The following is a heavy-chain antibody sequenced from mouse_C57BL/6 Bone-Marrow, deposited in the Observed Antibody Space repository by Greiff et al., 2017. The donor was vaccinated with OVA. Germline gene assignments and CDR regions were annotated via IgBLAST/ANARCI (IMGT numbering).Heavy chain of an antibody. CDR2: IHPSDSDT. V-gene: IGHV1-74*01. J-gene: IGHJ3*01. D-gene: IGHD3-1*01. Sequence: VQLQQPGAELVKPGASVKVSCKASGYTFTSYWMHWVKQRPGQGLEWIGRIHPSDSDTTYNQKFKGKATLTVAKSASTAYRQLSSLTSEDAAVYDCEIYGLWRAWFAYWGQGTLVTVSA. CDR1: GYTFTSYW. CDR3: EIYGLWRAWFAY.